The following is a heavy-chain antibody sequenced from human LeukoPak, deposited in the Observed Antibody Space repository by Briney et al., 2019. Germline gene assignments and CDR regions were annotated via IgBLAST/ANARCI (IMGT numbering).Heavy chain of an antibody. CDR3: ARTYYYGSYPYTYYFDF. V-gene: IGHV3-48*04. D-gene: IGHD3-22*01. J-gene: IGHJ4*02. CDR1: GFTFSDYG. CDR2: ISTSSSTI. Sequence: GGSLRLSCAASGFTFSDYGMNWVRQAPGKGLEWVSYISTSSSTIYYSDSFKGRFTISRDDAKNSLYLHMDTLRPEDTAVYYCARTYYYGSYPYTYYFDFWGQGTLVSVSS.